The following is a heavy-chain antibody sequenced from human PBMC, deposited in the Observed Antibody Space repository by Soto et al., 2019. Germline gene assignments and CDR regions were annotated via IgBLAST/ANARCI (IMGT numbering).Heavy chain of an antibody. CDR1: GGTFSSYA. CDR3: ARVAGYYDSSGYPKEYFQH. Sequence: QVQLVQSGAEVKKPGSSVKVSCKASGGTFSSYAISWVRQAPGQGLEWMGGLIPIFGTANYAQKFQGRVTITADESTSTAYMGLSSLRTEDTAVYYCARVAGYYDSSGYPKEYFQHWGQGTLVTVSS. V-gene: IGHV1-69*01. J-gene: IGHJ1*01. CDR2: LIPIFGTA. D-gene: IGHD3-22*01.